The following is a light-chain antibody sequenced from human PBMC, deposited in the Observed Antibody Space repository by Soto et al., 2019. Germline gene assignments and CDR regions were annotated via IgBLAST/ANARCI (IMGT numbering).Light chain of an antibody. CDR2: DAS. V-gene: IGKV1-5*01. Sequence: DIQMTQSPSTLSASVGDRVTITCRASQSISSWLAWYQQKPGKAPKLLIYDASSLESGVPSRFSGRGSGTEFTLTISSLQPDDFATYYCQQYNRYPRGFGQGTKVEIK. CDR1: QSISSW. J-gene: IGKJ1*01. CDR3: QQYNRYPRG.